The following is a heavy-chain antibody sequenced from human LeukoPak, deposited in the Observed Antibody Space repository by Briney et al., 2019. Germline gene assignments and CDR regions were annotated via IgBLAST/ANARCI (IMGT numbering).Heavy chain of an antibody. V-gene: IGHV4-61*01. D-gene: IGHD1-1*01. CDR3: ARVGTADAFDI. CDR2: IYYSGST. CDR1: GGSVSSGSYY. J-gene: IGHJ3*02. Sequence: SETLSLTCTVSGGSVSSGSYYWSWIRQPPGEGLEWIGYIYYSGSTNYNPSLKSRVTISVDTSKNQFSLKLSSVTAADTAVYYCARVGTADAFDIWGQGTMVTVSS.